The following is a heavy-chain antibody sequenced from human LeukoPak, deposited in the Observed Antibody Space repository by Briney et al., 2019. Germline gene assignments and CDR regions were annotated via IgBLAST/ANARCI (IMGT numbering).Heavy chain of an antibody. J-gene: IGHJ4*02. Sequence: GTSLRLPCVASGFTFSNYGMHWVRQAPGKGLEWVATITYGGSSEYYADSVKDRFTVSRDNSKNTLYLQMSSLKTEDTAVYYCAKRGDGGHKSLEYWGQGTLVIVSS. V-gene: IGHV3-30*18. CDR2: ITYGGSSE. CDR1: GFTFSNYG. CDR3: AKRGDGGHKSLEY. D-gene: IGHD3-16*01.